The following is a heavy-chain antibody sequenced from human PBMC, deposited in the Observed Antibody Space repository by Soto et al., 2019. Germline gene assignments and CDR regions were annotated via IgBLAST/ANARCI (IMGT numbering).Heavy chain of an antibody. CDR3: ARLKDSSGLLTFDY. Sequence: SETLSLTCVVYGGSFSGYYLTWIRQPPGKGLEWIGEINHSGSTKYNPSLKSRVTISVDTSKNQFSLKRSSVTAEDTAVYYCARLKDSSGLLTFDYWGQGTLVTVSS. D-gene: IGHD6-19*01. CDR2: INHSGST. J-gene: IGHJ4*02. CDR1: GGSFSGYY. V-gene: IGHV4-34*01.